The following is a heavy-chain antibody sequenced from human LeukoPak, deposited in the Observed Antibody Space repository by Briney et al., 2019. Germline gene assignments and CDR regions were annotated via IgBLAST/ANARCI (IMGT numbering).Heavy chain of an antibody. Sequence: GASVKVSCKASGYTFTGYYMHWVRQAPGQGLEWMGWINPNSGGTNYAQKFQGRVTMTRDTSISTAYMELSRLRSDDTAVYYCARDPPRYSYGQGTRCAGCNYWGQGTLVTVSS. CDR2: INPNSGGT. CDR1: GYTFTGYY. D-gene: IGHD5-18*01. J-gene: IGHJ4*02. CDR3: ARDPPRYSYGQGTRCAGCNY. V-gene: IGHV1-2*02.